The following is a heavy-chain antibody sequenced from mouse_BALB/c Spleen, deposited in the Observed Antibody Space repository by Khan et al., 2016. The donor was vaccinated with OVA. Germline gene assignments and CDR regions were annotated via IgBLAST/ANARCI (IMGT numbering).Heavy chain of an antibody. CDR1: GFTFSSYG. CDR3: ASHLTGSFAY. CDR2: ISSGGDYT. J-gene: IGHJ3*01. D-gene: IGHD4-1*01. V-gene: IGHV5-6*01. Sequence: EVKLLESGGDLVKPGGSLKLSCAASGFTFSSYGMSWVRQTPDKRLEWVATISSGGDYTYYPASVKGRFTISRDNAKNTLYLQMSSLKSEDTAMYYCASHLTGSFAYWGQGTLVTVSA.